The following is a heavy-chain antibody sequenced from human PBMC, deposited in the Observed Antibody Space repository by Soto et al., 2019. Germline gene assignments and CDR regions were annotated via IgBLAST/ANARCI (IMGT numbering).Heavy chain of an antibody. CDR3: AAESSGSSPLHFDF. J-gene: IGHJ4*02. V-gene: IGHV4-30-4*01. CDR2: VYYSGST. Sequence: QVLLEESGPGLVKPSQTLSLTCTVSGGSVSSGYHYWSWIRQPPGKGLEWIGYVYYSGSTYYNPSLGSRVTISIDTSKNQFSLKLNPVTASDAAVYFSAAESSGSSPLHFDFWGQGALVSVSS. CDR1: GGSVSSGYHY. D-gene: IGHD3-22*01.